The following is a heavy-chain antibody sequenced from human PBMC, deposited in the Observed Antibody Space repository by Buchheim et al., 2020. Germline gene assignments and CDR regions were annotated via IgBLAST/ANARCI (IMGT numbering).Heavy chain of an antibody. Sequence: EVQLVESGGGLVQPGGSLRLSCAASGFTFSSYSMNWVRQAPGEGLEWVSYISSASSTLYYADSVKGRFTISRDNAKNSLYLRMNSLRAEDTAVYYCARGYYHHSSGYSPDYWGQGTL. CDR1: GFTFSSYS. J-gene: IGHJ4*02. D-gene: IGHD3-22*01. V-gene: IGHV3-48*01. CDR3: ARGYYHHSSGYSPDY. CDR2: ISSASSTL.